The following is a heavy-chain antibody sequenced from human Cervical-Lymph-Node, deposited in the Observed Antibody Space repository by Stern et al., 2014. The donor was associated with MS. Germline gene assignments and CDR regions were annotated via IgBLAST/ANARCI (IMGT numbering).Heavy chain of an antibody. D-gene: IGHD1-14*01. Sequence: EVQLVQSGAEVIRPGASLKISCKGSGYNFSIYWIAWVRQVPGQGLEWRGIINPGDSETRYSPSFQGQVTMTADKSTSTAYLQWSSLNASDTAMYFCARQTTAWASDVWGQGTLVTVSS. V-gene: IGHV5-51*01. J-gene: IGHJ4*02. CDR2: INPGDSET. CDR1: GYNFSIYW. CDR3: ARQTTAWASDV.